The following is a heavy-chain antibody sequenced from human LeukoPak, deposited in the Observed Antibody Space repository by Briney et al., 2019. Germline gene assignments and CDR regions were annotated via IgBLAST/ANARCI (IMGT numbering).Heavy chain of an antibody. J-gene: IGHJ4*02. CDR1: GFTFSSYS. D-gene: IGHD2-2*01. Sequence: PGGSLRLSCAASGFTFSSYSMNWVRQAPGKGLEWISYIGISSGNTKYADSVKGRFTISGDKAKNSLYLQMNSLRVEDTAVYYCASGTKYAFDYWGQGTLVTVSS. V-gene: IGHV3-48*01. CDR3: ASGTKYAFDY. CDR2: IGISSGNT.